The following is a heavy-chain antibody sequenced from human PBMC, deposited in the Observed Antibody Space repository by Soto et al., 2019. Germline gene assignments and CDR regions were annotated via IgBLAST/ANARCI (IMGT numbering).Heavy chain of an antibody. Sequence: LSLTCTVSGYSISSGFYGGWILQPPGKGLEWIGSGYHRGTSYYNPSLQSRVSISMDTSKNQFSLRLASVTAADTAVYYCARGNGYYDTSGDFNSWGQGALVTVS. CDR3: ARGNGYYDTSGDFNS. J-gene: IGHJ4*02. CDR2: GYHRGTS. V-gene: IGHV4-38-2*02. D-gene: IGHD3-22*01. CDR1: GYSISSGFY.